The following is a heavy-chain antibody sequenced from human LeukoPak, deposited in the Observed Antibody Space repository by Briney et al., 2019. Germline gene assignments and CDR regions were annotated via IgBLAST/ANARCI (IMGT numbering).Heavy chain of an antibody. CDR3: ARRQGAGGAFDI. V-gene: IGHV4-59*01. D-gene: IGHD3-16*01. J-gene: IGHJ3*02. Sequence: SETLSLTCTVSGGSISSYYWSWIRQPPGKGLEWIGYIYYSGSTNYNPSLKSRATISVDTSKSQFSLKLSSVTAADTAVYYCARRQGAGGAFDIWGQGTMVTVSS. CDR1: GGSISSYY. CDR2: IYYSGST.